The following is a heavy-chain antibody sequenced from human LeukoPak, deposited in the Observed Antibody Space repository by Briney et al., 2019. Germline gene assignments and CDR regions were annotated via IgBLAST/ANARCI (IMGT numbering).Heavy chain of an antibody. CDR2: ISSSSSSYI. D-gene: IGHD6-19*01. CDR3: ARVYSSGRAYYFDY. CDR1: GFTFDDYG. J-gene: IGHJ4*02. Sequence: GGSLRLSCAASGFTFDDYGMNWVRQAPGKGLEWVSSISSSSSSYIYYADSVKGRFTISRDNAKNSLYLQMNSLRAEDTAVYYCARVYSSGRAYYFDYWGQGTLVTVSS. V-gene: IGHV3-21*01.